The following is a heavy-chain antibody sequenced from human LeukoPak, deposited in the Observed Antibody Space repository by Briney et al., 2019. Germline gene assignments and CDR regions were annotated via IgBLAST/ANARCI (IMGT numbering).Heavy chain of an antibody. CDR1: GFTFRNYW. CDR3: AKDIGLWFGEGYFDY. Sequence: PGGSLRLSCEVSGFTFRNYWMSWVRQAPGKGLEWVSGISGSGDSTYYADSVKGRFTISRDNSKNTLYLQMNSLRAEDTAVYYCAKDIGLWFGEGYFDYWGQGTLVTVSS. D-gene: IGHD3-10*01. CDR2: ISGSGDST. J-gene: IGHJ4*02. V-gene: IGHV3-23*01.